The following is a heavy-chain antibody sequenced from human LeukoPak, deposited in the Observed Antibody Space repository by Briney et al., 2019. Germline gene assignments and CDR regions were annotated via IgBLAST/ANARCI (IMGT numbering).Heavy chain of an antibody. CDR2: IWYDGSNK. Sequence: PGGSLRLSCAASGFTFSSYGMHWVRQAPGKGLEWVAVIWYDGSNKYYADSVKGRFTISRDNSKNTLYLQMNSLRAEDTAVYYCAKDGFDLYSGYDSGGYLDYWGQGTLVTVSS. J-gene: IGHJ4*02. CDR1: GFTFSSYG. CDR3: AKDGFDLYSGYDSGGYLDY. V-gene: IGHV3-30*02. D-gene: IGHD5-12*01.